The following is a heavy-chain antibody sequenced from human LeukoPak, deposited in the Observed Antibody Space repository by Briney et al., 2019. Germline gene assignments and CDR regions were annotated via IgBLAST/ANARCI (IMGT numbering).Heavy chain of an antibody. J-gene: IGHJ4*02. Sequence: RPSETLSLTCTVSGGSISIYYWSWIRQPPGKGLEWIGYIYYSGSTNYNPSLKSRVTISVDTSKNQFSLKLSSVTAADTAVYYCARLVGAPYYFDYWGQGTLVTVSS. CDR1: GGSISIYY. CDR2: IYYSGST. V-gene: IGHV4-59*01. CDR3: ARLVGAPYYFDY. D-gene: IGHD1-26*01.